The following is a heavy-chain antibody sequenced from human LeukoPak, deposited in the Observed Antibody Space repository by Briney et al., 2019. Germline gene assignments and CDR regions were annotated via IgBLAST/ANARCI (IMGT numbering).Heavy chain of an antibody. V-gene: IGHV3-74*01. J-gene: IGHJ4*02. CDR1: GFTFSSYW. D-gene: IGHD4-17*01. Sequence: GGSLRLSCAASGFTFSSYWMHWVRQAPGKGLVWVSRINTDGSSTSYADPVKGRFTISRDNAKNTLYLQMNSLRAEDTAVYYCAREGYYGDYDYWGQGTLVTVSS. CDR2: INTDGSST. CDR3: AREGYYGDYDY.